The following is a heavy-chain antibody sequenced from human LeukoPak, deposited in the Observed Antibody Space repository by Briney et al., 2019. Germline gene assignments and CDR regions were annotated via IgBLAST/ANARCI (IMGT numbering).Heavy chain of an antibody. CDR1: GFTFISYT. CDR3: ARVPGGNSYGPFDY. D-gene: IGHD5-18*01. Sequence: PGRSLRLSCAASGFTFISYTIHWVRQAPGKGLEWLAVISNDGSEKYYPDSVKGRFTISRDNSKNTLYLQVNSLKAEDTAVYFCARVPGGNSYGPFDYWGQGTLVTVSS. V-gene: IGHV3-30*04. CDR2: ISNDGSEK. J-gene: IGHJ4*02.